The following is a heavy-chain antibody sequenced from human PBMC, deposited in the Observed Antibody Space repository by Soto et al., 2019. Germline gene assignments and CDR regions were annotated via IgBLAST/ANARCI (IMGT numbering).Heavy chain of an antibody. V-gene: IGHV1-2*02. Sequence: ASVKVSCKASGYTFTGYYMHWVRQAPGQGLEWMGWINPSSGGTNYAQKFQGRVTMTRDTSISTAYMELSRLRSDDTAVYYCARGPRTYYYDSSGYHMIDYWGQGTLVTVSS. CDR3: ARGPRTYYYDSSGYHMIDY. D-gene: IGHD3-22*01. CDR2: INPSSGGT. J-gene: IGHJ4*02. CDR1: GYTFTGYY.